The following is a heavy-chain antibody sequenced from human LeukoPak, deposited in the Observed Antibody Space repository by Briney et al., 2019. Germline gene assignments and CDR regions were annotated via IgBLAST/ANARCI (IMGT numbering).Heavy chain of an antibody. CDR3: ARAPYSSSWYPNPFDY. D-gene: IGHD6-13*01. Sequence: SETLSLTCTVSGGSISSYYWSWLRQPAGKGLEWIGRIYTSGSTNYNPSLKSRVTMSVDTSKNQFSLKLSSVTAADTTVYYCARAPYSSSWYPNPFDYWGQGTLFTVSS. CDR1: GGSISSYY. CDR2: IYTSGST. J-gene: IGHJ4*02. V-gene: IGHV4-4*07.